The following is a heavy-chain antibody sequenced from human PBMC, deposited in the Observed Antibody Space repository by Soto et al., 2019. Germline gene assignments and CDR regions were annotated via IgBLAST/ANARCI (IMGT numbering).Heavy chain of an antibody. V-gene: IGHV6-1*01. CDR3: ARVEYTESEYYHRMAV. CDR2: TSYRSKWYN. CDR1: GYSVSSNSAG. D-gene: IGHD2-2*02. Sequence: SQTLSLTCVISGYSVSSNSAGWNWIRQCPSRGLECLGRTSYRSKWYNDYAVSLKGRISINADTSKNQFSLQLNSVTPEETAVYYWARVEYTESEYYHRMAVWAQGTTVTFSS. J-gene: IGHJ6*01.